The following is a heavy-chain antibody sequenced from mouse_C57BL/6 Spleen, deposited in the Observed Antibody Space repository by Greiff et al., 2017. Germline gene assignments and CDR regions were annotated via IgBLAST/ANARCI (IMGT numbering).Heavy chain of an antibody. D-gene: IGHD1-1*01. CDR3: ARLPRHYYGSSDWYFDV. Sequence: DVKLVESGGGLVQPGGSLKLSCAASGFTFSDYGMAWVRQAPRKGPEWVAFISNLAYSIYSADTVTGRFTISRENAKNTLYLEMSSLRSEDTSMYYCARLPRHYYGSSDWYFDVWGTGTTVTVSS. V-gene: IGHV5-15*01. CDR2: ISNLAYSI. J-gene: IGHJ1*03. CDR1: GFTFSDYG.